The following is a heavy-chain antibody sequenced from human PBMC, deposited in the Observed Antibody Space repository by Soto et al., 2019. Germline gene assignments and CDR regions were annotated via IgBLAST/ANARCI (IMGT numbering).Heavy chain of an antibody. CDR3: AREESGASSRPFVD. Sequence: PSQTLSLTCAISGNSASSNIAAWNWIRQSPSRGLEWLGRTYYRSKWYNDYAVSVKSRITINPDTSKNQFSLQLNSVTPEDTAVYYFAREESGASSRPFVDWGKGTVVTVSS. V-gene: IGHV6-1*01. D-gene: IGHD6-13*01. J-gene: IGHJ4*02. CDR1: GNSASSNIAA. CDR2: TYYRSKWYN.